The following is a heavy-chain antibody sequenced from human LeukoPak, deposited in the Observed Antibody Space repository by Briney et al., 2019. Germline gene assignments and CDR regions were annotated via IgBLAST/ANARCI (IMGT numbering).Heavy chain of an antibody. Sequence: SETLSLTCTVSGGSISGYYWSWIRQPPGKGLEWIGYIYYSGSTNYNPSLKGRVTISVDTSKNQFSLKLSSVTAADTAVYYCARHTCSSTSCPFDYWGQGTLVSVSS. CDR3: ARHTCSSTSCPFDY. CDR2: IYYSGST. CDR1: GGSISGYY. J-gene: IGHJ4*02. D-gene: IGHD2-2*01. V-gene: IGHV4-59*08.